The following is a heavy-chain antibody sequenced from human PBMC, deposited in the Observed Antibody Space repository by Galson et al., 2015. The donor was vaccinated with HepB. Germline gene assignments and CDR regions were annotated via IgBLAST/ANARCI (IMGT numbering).Heavy chain of an antibody. V-gene: IGHV3-7*01. CDR3: ARAYGSGWYWFDP. J-gene: IGHJ5*02. CDR1: GFTFSSHW. CDR2: MNPDGSQR. Sequence: SLRLSCAASGFTFSSHWMNWIRQAPGKGLEWVANMNPDGSQRNYVDSVKGRFTISRDNAKNSLYLQMNSLRAEDTAVYYCARAYGSGWYWFDPWGQGTLVTVSS. D-gene: IGHD6-19*01.